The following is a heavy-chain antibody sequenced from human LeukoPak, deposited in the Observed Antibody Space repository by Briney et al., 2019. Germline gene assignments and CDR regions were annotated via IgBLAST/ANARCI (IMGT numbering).Heavy chain of an antibody. CDR1: GFTVRSNY. V-gene: IGHV3-66*01. Sequence: GGSLRLSCAASGFTVRSNYMSWVRQAPGKGLEWVSVIHSGDTAYYADSVKGIFTISRDNSKNTLYLQMNNLRAEDTAVYYCARVAGDYAEYYFDFWGQGTLVTVSS. CDR3: ARVAGDYAEYYFDF. J-gene: IGHJ4*02. CDR2: IHSGDTA. D-gene: IGHD4-17*01.